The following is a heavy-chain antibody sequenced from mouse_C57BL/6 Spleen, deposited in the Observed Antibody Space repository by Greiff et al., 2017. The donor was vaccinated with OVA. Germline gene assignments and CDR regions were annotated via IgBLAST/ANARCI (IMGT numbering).Heavy chain of an antibody. D-gene: IGHD1-1*01. CDR2: IDPETGGT. J-gene: IGHJ4*01. Sequence: VQLQQSGAELVRPGASVTLSCKVSGYTFTDYEMHWVKQTPVHGLEWIGAIDPETGGTAYNQKSKGKAIPTADKSSSNAYMERRSMTSEDSAVYYCTPCSSYGVMDYWGQGTSVTVSS. V-gene: IGHV1-15*01. CDR1: GYTFTDYE. CDR3: TPCSSYGVMDY.